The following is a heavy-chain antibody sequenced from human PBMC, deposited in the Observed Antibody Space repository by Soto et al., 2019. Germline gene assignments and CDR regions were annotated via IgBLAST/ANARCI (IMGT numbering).Heavy chain of an antibody. J-gene: IGHJ3*02. CDR3: ARSTRYYYASSGYYYGHFDM. Sequence: GGSLRLSCAASGFTFSDHYMSWVRQAPGKGLEWISSGGNTLSYADSVKGRFTIFRDNAKNSLYLQMNSLRAEDTAVYYCARSTRYYYASSGYYYGHFDMWGHGTMVTVSS. CDR1: GFTFSDHY. V-gene: IGHV3-11*01. CDR2: SSGGNTL. D-gene: IGHD3-22*01.